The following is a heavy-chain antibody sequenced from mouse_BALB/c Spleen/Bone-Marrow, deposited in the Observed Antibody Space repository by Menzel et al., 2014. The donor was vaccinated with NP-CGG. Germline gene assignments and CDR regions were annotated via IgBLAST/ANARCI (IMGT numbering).Heavy chain of an antibody. J-gene: IGHJ2*01. CDR2: ISSGGGST. CDR3: ATHYYGRFDY. Sequence: EVQRVESGGGLVKPGGSLKLSCAASGFGFSSSDMSWVRQTPVKRLEWVAYISSGGGSTYYPDTVKGRFTISRDNAKNTLYLQMSSLKSEDTAMYYCATHYYGRFDYWGQGTTLTVSS. D-gene: IGHD1-2*01. CDR1: GFGFSSSD. V-gene: IGHV5-12-1*01.